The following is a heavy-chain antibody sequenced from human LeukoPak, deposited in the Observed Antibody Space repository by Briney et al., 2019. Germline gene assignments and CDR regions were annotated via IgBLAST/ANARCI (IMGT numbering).Heavy chain of an antibody. CDR2: VIPIFGTA. J-gene: IGHJ4*02. CDR3: ARCAYYYYESSGYTLDD. V-gene: IGHV1-69*05. Sequence: ASVKVSCKASGGTFSSYAISWVRQAPRQGLEWMGGVIPIFGTANYAQKFQGKVTITTDESTSTAYMELSSLRSEDTAVYYCARCAYYYYESSGYTLDDWGQGTLVTVSS. D-gene: IGHD3-22*01. CDR1: GGTFSSYA.